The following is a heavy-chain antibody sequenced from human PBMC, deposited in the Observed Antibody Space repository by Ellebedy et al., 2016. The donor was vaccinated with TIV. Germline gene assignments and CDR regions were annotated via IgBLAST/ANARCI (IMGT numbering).Heavy chain of an antibody. D-gene: IGHD2-2*01. CDR2: INPASGGT. CDR1: GYTFTGNY. CDR3: ARMRHGTSALDY. J-gene: IGHJ4*02. V-gene: IGHV1-2*04. Sequence: ASVKVSCKTSGYTFTGNYIHWVRQAPGQGLEWMGWINPASGGTNYAQKFQGCVTMTRETSISAAYMELSRLTSDDTAVYFCARMRHGTSALDYWGQGTLITVSS.